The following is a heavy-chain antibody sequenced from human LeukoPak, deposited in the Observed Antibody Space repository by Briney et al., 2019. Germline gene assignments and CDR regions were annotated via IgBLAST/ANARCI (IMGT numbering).Heavy chain of an antibody. CDR2: IKQDGSEK. CDR3: ARDYKSGYYGYYYYYYMDV. Sequence: PGGSLRLSCAASGFTFSSYWMSWVRQAPGKGLEWVANIKQDGSEKYYVDSVKGRFTISRDNAKNSLYLQMYSLRAEDTAVYYCARDYKSGYYGYYYYYYMDVWGKGTTVTVSS. D-gene: IGHD3-3*01. V-gene: IGHV3-7*01. J-gene: IGHJ6*03. CDR1: GFTFSSYW.